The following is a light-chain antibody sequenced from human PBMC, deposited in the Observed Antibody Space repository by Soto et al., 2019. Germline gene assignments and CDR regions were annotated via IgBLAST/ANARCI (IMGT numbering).Light chain of an antibody. Sequence: QSALTQPASVSGSPGQSITISCTGTSSDVGSYNLVSWYQHHPGKAPKLMIYENNKRPSGVSDRFSGSKSGNTASLTISGLQAEYEADYYCCSYAGSDNWVFGGGTKLTVL. V-gene: IGLV2-23*01. CDR2: ENN. CDR1: SSDVGSYNL. CDR3: CSYAGSDNWV. J-gene: IGLJ3*02.